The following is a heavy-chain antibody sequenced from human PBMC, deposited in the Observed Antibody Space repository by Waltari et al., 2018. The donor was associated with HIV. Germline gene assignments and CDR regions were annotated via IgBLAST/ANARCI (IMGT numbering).Heavy chain of an antibody. CDR1: GFTLSIYW. J-gene: IGHJ4*02. D-gene: IGHD1-26*01. CDR3: ARAYSGTYRIGDY. Sequence: EVQLVETGGALVQPGGSLRVSCVASGFTLSIYWMTWVRWAPGKGLEWVANIKQDGNEKNYLDSVKGRFTISRDNAKNSLYLQMNNLRDEDSATYYCARAYSGTYRIGDYWGQGTLVTVSS. CDR2: IKQDGNEK. V-gene: IGHV3-7*01.